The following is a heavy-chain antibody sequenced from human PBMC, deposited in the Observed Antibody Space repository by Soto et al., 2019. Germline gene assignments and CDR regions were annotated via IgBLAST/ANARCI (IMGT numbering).Heavy chain of an antibody. V-gene: IGHV3-15*01. J-gene: IGHJ4*02. Sequence: EVELVESGGVLVEPGGSLRLSCAASGLAFTNAWMTWVRQAPGKALEWIGRIRSQIDGGTTDYAGPVKGRFTISRDDSKNTLYLQMKSLKLEDTAVYYCTTVAYGEYVSDYWGQGTLVTVSS. CDR3: TTVAYGEYVSDY. D-gene: IGHD4-17*01. CDR2: IRSQIDGGTT. CDR1: GLAFTNAW.